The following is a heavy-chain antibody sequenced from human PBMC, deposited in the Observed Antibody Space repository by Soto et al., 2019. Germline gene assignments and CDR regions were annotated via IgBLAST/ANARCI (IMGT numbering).Heavy chain of an antibody. CDR1: GGTFSSYA. D-gene: IGHD3-3*01. V-gene: IGHV1-69*06. CDR2: IIPIFGTA. Sequence: SVKVSCKASGGTFSSYAISWVRQAPGQGLEWMGGIIPIFGTANYAQKFQGRVTITADKSTSTAYMELSSLRSEDTAVYYSARTRLRCLEWLSWYGMDVWGQDTNDTSP. J-gene: IGHJ6*02. CDR3: ARTRLRCLEWLSWYGMDV.